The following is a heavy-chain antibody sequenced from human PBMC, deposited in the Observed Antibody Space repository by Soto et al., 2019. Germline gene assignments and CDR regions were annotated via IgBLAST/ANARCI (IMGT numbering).Heavy chain of an antibody. Sequence: GGSLRLSCIGSGFTFSSYEMNWARQAPGKGLEWISYIGGSGASKFYADSVQGRFTISRDNARNSLYLHMDSLTAADTAVYYCARIHNNYNDVHFDSWGQGALVTVSS. J-gene: IGHJ4*02. V-gene: IGHV3-48*03. CDR1: GFTFSSYE. CDR2: IGGSGASK. CDR3: ARIHNNYNDVHFDS. D-gene: IGHD3-10*01.